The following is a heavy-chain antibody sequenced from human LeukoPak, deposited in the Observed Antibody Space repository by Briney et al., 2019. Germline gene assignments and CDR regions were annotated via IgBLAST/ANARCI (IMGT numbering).Heavy chain of an antibody. V-gene: IGHV3-74*01. Sequence: PGGSLRLSCAASGFIFSSHRMHWVRQAPGKGLVWVSHINGDGSSTNYADSVKGRFTISRSNVKNMLYLQMNTLRAEDTAVYYCARRLDFDYWGQGTLVTVSP. CDR3: ARRLDFDY. CDR2: INGDGSST. J-gene: IGHJ4*02. D-gene: IGHD2-21*01. CDR1: GFIFSSHR.